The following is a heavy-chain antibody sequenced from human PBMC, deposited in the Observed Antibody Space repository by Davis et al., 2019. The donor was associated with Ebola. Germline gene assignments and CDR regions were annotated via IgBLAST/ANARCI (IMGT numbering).Heavy chain of an antibody. CDR3: ARALGIAARASFYFDY. J-gene: IGHJ4*02. D-gene: IGHD6-6*01. CDR1: GGSINSGDYY. Sequence: MPSETLSLTCTVSGGSINSGDYYWSWIRQPPEKGREWIGYIYCSGSTYYNQSLKSRVTMSIDTSRNQFSLQLSSLTAADTAVYYCARALGIAARASFYFDYWGPGTLVTVSS. CDR2: IYCSGST. V-gene: IGHV4-30-4*01.